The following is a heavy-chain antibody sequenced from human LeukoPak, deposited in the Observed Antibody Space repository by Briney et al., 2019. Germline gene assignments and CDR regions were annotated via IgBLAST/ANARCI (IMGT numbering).Heavy chain of an antibody. J-gene: IGHJ6*03. D-gene: IGHD7-27*01. CDR3: ARGRSAIRPNWGMRSYYYYMDV. CDR2: INHSGST. V-gene: IGHV4-34*01. CDR1: GGSFSGYY. Sequence: SETLSLTCAVYGGSFSGYYWSWIRQPPGKGLEWIGEINHSGSTNYNPSLKSRVTISVDTSKNQFSLKLSSVTAADTAVYYCARGRSAIRPNWGMRSYYYYMDVWGKGTTVTVSS.